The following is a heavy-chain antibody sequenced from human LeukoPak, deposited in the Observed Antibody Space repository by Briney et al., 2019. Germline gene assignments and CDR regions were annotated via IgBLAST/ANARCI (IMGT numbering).Heavy chain of an antibody. CDR3: ARSVAARPRAFDI. CDR1: GGSISSGGYY. CDR2: IYYSGST. J-gene: IGHJ3*02. D-gene: IGHD6-6*01. V-gene: IGHV4-31*03. Sequence: SETLSLTCTVSGGSISSGGYYWSWIRQHPGKGLEWIGYIYYSGSTYYNPSLKSRVTISVDTPKNQFSLKLSSVTAADTAVYYCARSVAARPRAFDIWGQGTMVTVSS.